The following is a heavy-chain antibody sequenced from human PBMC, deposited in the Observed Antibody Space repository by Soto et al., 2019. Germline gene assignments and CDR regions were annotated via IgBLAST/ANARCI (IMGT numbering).Heavy chain of an antibody. J-gene: IGHJ6*02. CDR2: IYYSGST. V-gene: IGHV4-59*04. Sequence: WEPLSLTCTVSGGSISSYYWSWIRQPPGKGLEWIGYIYYSGSTNYNPSLKSRVTLSVDTSKNQFSVRLNSVTAADTAVYYCAPLSVSLSGPYGIHVWGQGTTVTVSS. CDR1: GGSISSYY. D-gene: IGHD2-15*01. CDR3: APLSVSLSGPYGIHV.